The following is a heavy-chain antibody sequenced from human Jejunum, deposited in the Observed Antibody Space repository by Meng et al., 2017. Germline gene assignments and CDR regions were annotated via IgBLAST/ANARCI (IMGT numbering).Heavy chain of an antibody. Sequence: SRSSTGVSGGWIRQPPGNALKWLALIYCDYDKRYNPSLMSRLTITKDTSMNHVVLTMTNIDPVDTVTYYCTHRREDPRSAFYYLGYWFRGTLVTVSS. CDR3: THRREDPRSAFYYLGY. CDR1: SRSSTGVS. J-gene: IGHJ4*02. V-gene: IGHV2-5*02. D-gene: IGHD2-15*01. CDR2: IYCDYDK.